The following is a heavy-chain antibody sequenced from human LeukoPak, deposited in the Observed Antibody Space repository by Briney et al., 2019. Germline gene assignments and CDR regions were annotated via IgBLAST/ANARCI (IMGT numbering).Heavy chain of an antibody. CDR1: GYTFTTYG. CDR2: ISPYNGAT. Sequence: GASVKVSCKASGYTFTTYGITWIRQAPGQWLEWLGWISPYNGATEYAQNLQDRVSMTTDTSTNTAYIEVRSLKSDDTAVYYCARDSDWNVDYWGQGALVTVSS. D-gene: IGHD1-1*01. V-gene: IGHV1-18*01. CDR3: ARDSDWNVDY. J-gene: IGHJ4*02.